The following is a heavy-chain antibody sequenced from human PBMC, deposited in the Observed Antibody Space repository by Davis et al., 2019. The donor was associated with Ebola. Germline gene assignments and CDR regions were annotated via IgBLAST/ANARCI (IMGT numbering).Heavy chain of an antibody. CDR1: GFTFSSYA. Sequence: PGGSLRLSCAASGFTFSSYAMHWVRQAPGKGLEWVAVISYDGSNKYYADSVKGRFTISRDNSKNTLYLQMNSLRAEDTAVYYCARAHYYDSSGYPIDAFDIWGQGTMVTVSS. J-gene: IGHJ3*02. CDR3: ARAHYYDSSGYPIDAFDI. CDR2: ISYDGSNK. V-gene: IGHV3-30-3*01. D-gene: IGHD3-22*01.